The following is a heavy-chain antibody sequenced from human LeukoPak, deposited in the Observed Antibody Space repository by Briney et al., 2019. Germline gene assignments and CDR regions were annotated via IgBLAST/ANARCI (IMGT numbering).Heavy chain of an antibody. CDR2: INPSGGST. V-gene: IGHV1-46*01. CDR1: GYTFTGYY. D-gene: IGHD3-22*01. Sequence: GASVKVSCKASGYTFTGYYMHWVRQAPGQGLEWMGIINPSGGSTSYAQKFQGRVTMTRDTPTSTVYMELSSLRSEDTAVYYCAREERYYDSSGSDSTRPFDPWGQGTLVTVSS. J-gene: IGHJ5*02. CDR3: AREERYYDSSGSDSTRPFDP.